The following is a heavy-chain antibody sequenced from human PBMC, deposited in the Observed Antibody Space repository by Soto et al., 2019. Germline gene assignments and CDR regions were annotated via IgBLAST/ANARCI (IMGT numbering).Heavy chain of an antibody. CDR2: IMPIFAAP. V-gene: IGHV1-69*06. D-gene: IGHD2-15*01. Sequence: QVQLMQSGAEVKKPGSSVKVSCKASGGTISTNVISWVRQAPGQGLEWMGEIMPIFAAPNNAQKFQGRLTITADTSTPTVYMELSSLTSEATAVYFCATGARYCSGGSCYPDDWGQGTLVIASS. J-gene: IGHJ4*02. CDR3: ATGARYCSGGSCYPDD. CDR1: GGTISTNV.